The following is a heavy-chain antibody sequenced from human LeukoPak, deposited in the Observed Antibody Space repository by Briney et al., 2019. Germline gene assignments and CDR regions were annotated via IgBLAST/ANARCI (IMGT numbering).Heavy chain of an antibody. Sequence: PGGSLRLSCETAGFTFXSYVMHWVRRTPGXXLXWVSRXXXXXXXXXXXXXXGRFXXXXXNAXXXLILQMNSLRVEDTAVYYCARDWVYKIDYWGRGTLVTVSS. CDR1: GFTFXSYV. CDR3: ARDWVYKIDY. J-gene: IGHJ4*02. D-gene: IGHD5-24*01. V-gene: IGHV3-74*01. CDR2: XXXXXXX.